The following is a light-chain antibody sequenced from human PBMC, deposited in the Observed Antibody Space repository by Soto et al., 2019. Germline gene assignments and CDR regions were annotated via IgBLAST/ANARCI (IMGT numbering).Light chain of an antibody. CDR1: QSLLHSNGYNY. V-gene: IGKV2-28*01. J-gene: IGKJ1*01. CDR3: MQALQTPGLT. CDR2: WGS. Sequence: DIVMTQSPLSLPVTPGEPASISCRSSQSLLHSNGYNYLDWYLQKAGQSPQLLIYWGSNRASGVPERFSGSGSGKDYTLKISRVEADDVGCYYCMQALQTPGLTCGQGTKVEIK.